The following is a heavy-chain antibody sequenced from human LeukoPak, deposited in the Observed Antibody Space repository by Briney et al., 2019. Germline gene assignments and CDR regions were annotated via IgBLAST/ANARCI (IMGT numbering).Heavy chain of an antibody. V-gene: IGHV4-59*08. CDR3: ARGYSSSWYLNWFDP. Sequence: SETLSLTCTVSGGSISTYYWSWIRQPPGKGLEWIGYIFYSGSTNYNPSLKSRVTISVDTSKNQFSLTLTSVTAADTAVYYCARGYSSSWYLNWFDPWGQGTLVTVSS. D-gene: IGHD6-13*01. J-gene: IGHJ5*02. CDR1: GGSISTYY. CDR2: IFYSGST.